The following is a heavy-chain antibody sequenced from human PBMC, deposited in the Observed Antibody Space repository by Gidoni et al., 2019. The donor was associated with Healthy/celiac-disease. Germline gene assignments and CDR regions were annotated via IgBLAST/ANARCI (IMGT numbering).Heavy chain of an antibody. CDR3: AKDPHETYYYYYMDV. CDR1: GFTFSSYG. CDR2: ISYDGSNK. J-gene: IGHJ6*03. Sequence: QVQLVESGGGVVQPGRSLRLSCAASGFTFSSYGMHWVRQAPGKGLEWVAVISYDGSNKYYADSVKGRFTISRDNSKNTLYLQMNSLRAEDTAVYYCAKDPHETYYYYYMDVWGKGTTVTVSS. V-gene: IGHV3-30*18.